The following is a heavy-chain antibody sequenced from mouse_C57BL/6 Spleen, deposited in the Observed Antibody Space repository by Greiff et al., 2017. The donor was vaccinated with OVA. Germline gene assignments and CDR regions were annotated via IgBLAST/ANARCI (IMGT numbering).Heavy chain of an antibody. CDR2: INPSNGGT. D-gene: IGHD2-4*01. CDR1: GYTFTSYW. CDR3: AREGYDYDRDWYFDV. V-gene: IGHV1-53*01. Sequence: QVQLQQPGTELVKPGASVKLSCKASGYTFTSYWMHWVKQRPGQGLEWIGNINPSNGGTNYNEKFKSKATLTVDKSSSTAYMQLSSLTSEDSAVYYCAREGYDYDRDWYFDVWGTGTTVTVSS. J-gene: IGHJ1*03.